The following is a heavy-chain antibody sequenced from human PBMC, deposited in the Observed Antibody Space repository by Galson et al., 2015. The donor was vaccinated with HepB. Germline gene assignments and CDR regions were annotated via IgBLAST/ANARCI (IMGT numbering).Heavy chain of an antibody. Sequence: SVKVSCKASGGTFSSYTISWVRQAPGQGLEWMGRIIPILGIANYAQKFQGRVTITADKSTSTAYMELSSLRSEDTAVYYCARDRWVQQLAVTRLYNWFDPWGQGTLVTVSS. CDR1: GGTFSSYT. V-gene: IGHV1-69*04. D-gene: IGHD6-13*01. CDR2: IIPILGIA. CDR3: ARDRWVQQLAVTRLYNWFDP. J-gene: IGHJ5*02.